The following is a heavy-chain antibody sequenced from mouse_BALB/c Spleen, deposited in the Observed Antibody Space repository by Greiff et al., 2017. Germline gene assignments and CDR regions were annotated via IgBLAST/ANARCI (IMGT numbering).Heavy chain of an antibody. Sequence: VHVKQSGTVLARPGASVKMSCKASGYSFTSYWMHWVKQRPGQGLEWIGAIYPGNSDTSYNQKFKGKAKLTAVTSASTAYMELSSLTNEDSAVYYCTEDGNLAWFAYWGQGTLVTVSA. V-gene: IGHV1-5*01. CDR1: GYSFTSYW. J-gene: IGHJ3*01. CDR2: IYPGNSDT. CDR3: TEDGNLAWFAY. D-gene: IGHD2-1*01.